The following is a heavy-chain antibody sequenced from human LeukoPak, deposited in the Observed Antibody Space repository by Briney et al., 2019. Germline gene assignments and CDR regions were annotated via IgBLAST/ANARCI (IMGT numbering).Heavy chain of an antibody. CDR3: REEWLFGDV. J-gene: IGHJ6*04. Sequence: SVKVSCKASGGTFSSYAISWVRQAPGQGLEWMGGISPSFGTANYAKKFQGRVTITADASTSTAYMELSRLRSEDTAVYYCREEWLFGDVWGKGTTVTVSS. CDR1: GGTFSSYA. D-gene: IGHD3-3*01. CDR2: ISPSFGTA. V-gene: IGHV1-69*13.